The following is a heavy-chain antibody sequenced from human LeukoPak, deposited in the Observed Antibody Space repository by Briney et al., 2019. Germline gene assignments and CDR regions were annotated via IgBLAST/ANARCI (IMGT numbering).Heavy chain of an antibody. Sequence: GGSLRLSCEASGFTFSSYAMSWVRQAPGKGLEWVSAISGSGGSTYYADSVKGRFTISRDNSKNTLYLQMNSLRAEDTAVYYCAKGSVVLMVYATVDYWGQGTLVTVSS. D-gene: IGHD2-8*01. V-gene: IGHV3-23*01. CDR3: AKGSVVLMVYATVDY. J-gene: IGHJ4*02. CDR2: ISGSGGST. CDR1: GFTFSSYA.